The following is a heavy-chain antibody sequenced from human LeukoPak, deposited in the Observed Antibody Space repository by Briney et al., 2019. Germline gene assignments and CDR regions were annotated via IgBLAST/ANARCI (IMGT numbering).Heavy chain of an antibody. CDR3: AREGRIVVVVAATPADAFDI. D-gene: IGHD2-15*01. V-gene: IGHV4-61*02. CDR1: GGSISSGSYY. Sequence: SQTLSLTCTVSGGSISSGSYYWSWIRQPAGKGLEWIGRIYTSGSTNYNPSLKSRVTISVDTSKNQFSLKLSSVTAADTAVYYCAREGRIVVVVAATPADAFDIWGQGTMVTVSS. CDR2: IYTSGST. J-gene: IGHJ3*02.